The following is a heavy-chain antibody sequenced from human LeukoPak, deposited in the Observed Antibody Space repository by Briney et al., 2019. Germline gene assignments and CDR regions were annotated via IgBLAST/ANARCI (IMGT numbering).Heavy chain of an antibody. CDR2: ISAYNGNT. CDR1: GYTFTSYG. J-gene: IGHJ3*02. V-gene: IGHV1-18*01. Sequence: ASVKVSCKASGYTFTSYGISWVRQAPGQGLEWVGWISAYNGNTNYAQKLQGRVTMTTDASTSTAYMELRSLRSEDTAVYYCARGYYDSSGTAFDIWGQGTMVTVSS. CDR3: ARGYYDSSGTAFDI. D-gene: IGHD3-22*01.